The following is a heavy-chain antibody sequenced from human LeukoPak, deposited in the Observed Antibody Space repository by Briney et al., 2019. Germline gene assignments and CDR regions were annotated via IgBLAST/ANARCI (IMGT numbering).Heavy chain of an antibody. V-gene: IGHV3-30*18. J-gene: IGHJ4*02. D-gene: IGHD3-10*01. Sequence: GGSLRLSCAASGFTFSSYGMHWVRQAPGKGLEWVAVISYDGSNKYYADSVKGRFTISRDNSKNTLYLQMNSLRVDDTAVYYCAKDRGWGQGTLVTVSS. CDR2: ISYDGSNK. CDR3: AKDRG. CDR1: GFTFSSYG.